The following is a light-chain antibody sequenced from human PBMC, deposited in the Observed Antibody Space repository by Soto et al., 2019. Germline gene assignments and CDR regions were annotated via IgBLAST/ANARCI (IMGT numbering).Light chain of an antibody. Sequence: DIQMTQSPSTLSASVGDRVTITCRASQSISNGLAWYQQKPGKAPKLLIYEASNLESGVPSRFSGSGSGTEFTLNISSLQPYDFATYYCQQYHSYSFTFGPGTKVDIK. J-gene: IGKJ3*01. CDR2: EAS. CDR1: QSISNG. V-gene: IGKV1-5*03. CDR3: QQYHSYSFT.